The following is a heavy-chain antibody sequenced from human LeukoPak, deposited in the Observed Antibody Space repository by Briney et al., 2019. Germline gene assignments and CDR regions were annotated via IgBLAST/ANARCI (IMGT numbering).Heavy chain of an antibody. J-gene: IGHJ3*02. CDR1: GFTFSSYA. V-gene: IGHV3-30*04. D-gene: IGHD1-1*01. Sequence: GGSLRLSCAASGFTFSSYAMHWVRQAPGKGLEWVAVISYDGSNKYYADSVKGRFTISRDNSKNTLYLQMNRLRAEDTAVYYCARVGLQRRVNAFDIWGQGTMVTVSS. CDR2: ISYDGSNK. CDR3: ARVGLQRRVNAFDI.